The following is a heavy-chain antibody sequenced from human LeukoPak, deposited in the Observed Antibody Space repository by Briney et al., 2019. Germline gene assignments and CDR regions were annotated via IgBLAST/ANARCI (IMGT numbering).Heavy chain of an antibody. CDR3: ARGGGSSWAPYYYYYMDV. J-gene: IGHJ6*03. Sequence: GGSLRLSCAASGFTFSSSAMSWVRQAPGKGLEWVANIKQDGSEKYYVDSVKGRFTISRDNAKNSLYLQMNSLRAEDTAVYYCARGGGSSWAPYYYYYMDVWGKGTTVTVSS. CDR2: IKQDGSEK. CDR1: GFTFSSSA. D-gene: IGHD6-13*01. V-gene: IGHV3-7*04.